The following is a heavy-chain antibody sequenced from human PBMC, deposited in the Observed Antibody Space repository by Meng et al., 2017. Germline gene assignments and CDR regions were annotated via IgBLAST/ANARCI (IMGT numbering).Heavy chain of an antibody. CDR2: INPNSGGT. J-gene: IGHJ4*02. V-gene: IGHV1-2*02. CDR1: GYTFTGYY. CDR3: ARLSETST. Sequence: ASVKVSCKASGYTFTGYYMHWVRQAPEQGLEWMGWINPNSGGTSYAQNFQGRVTMTRDTSITTAYMELSRLTSDDTAVYYCARLSETSTWGQGTLVTVSS.